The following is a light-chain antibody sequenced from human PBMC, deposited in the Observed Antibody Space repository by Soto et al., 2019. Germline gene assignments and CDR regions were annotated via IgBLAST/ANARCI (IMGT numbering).Light chain of an antibody. V-gene: IGKV1-5*01. CDR3: QQYNAN. CDR2: DAS. Sequence: DIQMTQSPSTLSASVGDRVTITCRASQSISSWLAWYQSKPGKAPKLLIYDASTLKSGVPSRFSGSGSGTEFTLTSSSLQPDDFATYYCQQYNANFGQGTKVEIK. J-gene: IGKJ1*01. CDR1: QSISSW.